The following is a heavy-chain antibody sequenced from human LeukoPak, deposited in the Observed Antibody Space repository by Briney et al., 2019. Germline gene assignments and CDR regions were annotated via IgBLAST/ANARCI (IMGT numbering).Heavy chain of an antibody. CDR3: ARGRGYCSSTSCYWAEDYYYYMDV. D-gene: IGHD2-2*01. J-gene: IGHJ6*03. Sequence: SETLSLTCTVSGGSISSGSYYWSWIRQPAGKGLEWIGRIYTSGSTNYNPSLKSRVTISVDTSKNQFSLKLSSVTAADTAVYYCARGRGYCSSTSCYWAEDYYYYMDVWGKGTTVTVSS. CDR2: IYTSGST. V-gene: IGHV4-61*02. CDR1: GGSISSGSYY.